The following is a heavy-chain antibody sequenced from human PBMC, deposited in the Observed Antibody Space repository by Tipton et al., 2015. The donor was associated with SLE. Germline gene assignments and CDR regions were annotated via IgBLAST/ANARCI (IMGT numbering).Heavy chain of an antibody. Sequence: SGFTFSSHGMHWVRQAPGKGLEWVACIWYDGSNKYYTDSVKGRFTISRDNPKNTLFLQMNSLRDEDTAVYYCANLYYDFWSGYLQDAFGIWGQGTMVTVSS. CDR1: GFTFSSHG. D-gene: IGHD3-3*01. CDR2: IWYDGSNK. V-gene: IGHV3-30*02. CDR3: ANLYYDFWSGYLQDAFGI. J-gene: IGHJ3*02.